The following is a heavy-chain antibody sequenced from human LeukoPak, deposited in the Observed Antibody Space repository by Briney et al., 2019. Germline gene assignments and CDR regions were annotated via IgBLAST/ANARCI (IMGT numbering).Heavy chain of an antibody. V-gene: IGHV4-39*01. Sequence: SETLSLTCTVSGGSISRRSYYWGWIRQPPGKGLERVVIFDFDRSTYYNPSLKSRLTISVDTSKTQFSLRLSSVTAADTALYFCARGFAVDSPDYDYRYYHYMDVWGKGTTVTVSS. D-gene: IGHD3-16*01. CDR2: FDFDRST. CDR3: ARGFAVDSPDYDYRYYHYMDV. J-gene: IGHJ6*03. CDR1: GGSISRRSYY.